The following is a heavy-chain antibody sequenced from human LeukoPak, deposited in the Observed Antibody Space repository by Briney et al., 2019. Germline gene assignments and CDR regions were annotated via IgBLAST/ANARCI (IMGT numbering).Heavy chain of an antibody. CDR1: GFTFSSYS. Sequence: GGSLRLSCAASGFTFSSYSMNWVRQAPGKGLEWVSYIRSSSSTIYYADSVKGRFTISRDNAKNSLYLQMNSLRAEDTAVYYCARDMWEGYYDSSGYYPFDYWGQGTLVTVSS. D-gene: IGHD3-22*01. V-gene: IGHV3-48*04. CDR3: ARDMWEGYYDSSGYYPFDY. J-gene: IGHJ4*02. CDR2: IRSSSSTI.